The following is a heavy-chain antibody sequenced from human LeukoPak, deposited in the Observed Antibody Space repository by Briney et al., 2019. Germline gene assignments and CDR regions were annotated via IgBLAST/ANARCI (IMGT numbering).Heavy chain of an antibody. CDR1: GGSISTYY. V-gene: IGHV4-59*08. Sequence: SETLSLTCTVSGGSISTYYWSWIRQPPGKGLEWIGYIYYSGSTNYNPSLKSRVTISVDTSKNQFSLRLSSVTAADTAVYYCARHVDTTLYSWFDPWGQGTLVTVSS. D-gene: IGHD1-26*01. CDR2: IYYSGST. CDR3: ARHVDTTLYSWFDP. J-gene: IGHJ5*02.